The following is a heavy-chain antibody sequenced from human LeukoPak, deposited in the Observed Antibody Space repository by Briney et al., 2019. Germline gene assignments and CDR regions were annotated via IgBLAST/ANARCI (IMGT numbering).Heavy chain of an antibody. J-gene: IGHJ4*02. CDR2: IYYSGNT. V-gene: IGHV4-30-4*07. CDR3: ARQWLVLNYFDY. CDR1: GGFISSGGYS. Sequence: SETLSLTCAVSGGFISSGGYSWSWIRQSPGQGLEWIGYIYYSGNTYYNPSLKSRVTISLDTSKNQFSLKLSSVTAADTAVYYCARQWLVLNYFDYWGQGTLVTGSS. D-gene: IGHD6-19*01.